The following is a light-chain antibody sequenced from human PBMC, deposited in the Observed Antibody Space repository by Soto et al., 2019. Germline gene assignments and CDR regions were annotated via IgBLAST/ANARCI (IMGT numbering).Light chain of an antibody. CDR2: DVS. J-gene: IGLJ1*01. V-gene: IGLV2-11*01. CDR3: TSFAPGRIYV. CDR1: SSDVGGYNY. Sequence: QSALTQPRSVSGSPGQSVTISCTGTSSDVGGYNYVSWYQQHPGKAPKLMIYDVSKWPSGVPHRFSGSKSGNTASLTISGLQAEDEADYYCTSFAPGRIYVFGSGTKVTVL.